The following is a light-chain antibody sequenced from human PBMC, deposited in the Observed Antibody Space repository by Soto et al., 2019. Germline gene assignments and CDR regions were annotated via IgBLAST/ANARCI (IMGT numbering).Light chain of an antibody. J-gene: IGKJ3*01. CDR2: DAS. V-gene: IGKV3-11*01. Sequence: EIVLTQSPATLSLSPGERATLSCRASQSVSNYLAWYQQKPGQAPRLLIYDASNSATGIPARFSGSGSGTDFTRTISSLEPEDFAVYYCQQCGSWPLTFGPGTKVDIK. CDR3: QQCGSWPLT. CDR1: QSVSNY.